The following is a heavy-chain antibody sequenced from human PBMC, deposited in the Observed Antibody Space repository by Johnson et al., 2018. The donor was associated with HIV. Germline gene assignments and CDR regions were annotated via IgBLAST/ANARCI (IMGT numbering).Heavy chain of an antibody. CDR2: IGITGSAT. V-gene: IGHV3-48*04. CDR1: GLTFSTYA. CDR3: ARDRGYWDAFDI. D-gene: IGHD3-22*01. J-gene: IGHJ3*02. Sequence: EQLVESAGGVVQPGRSLRLSCAASGLTFSTYAIHWVRQSPGYGLEWVSLIGITGSATYYASSVQGRFTTSRDNAKNALYLQMHRLRAEDTSVYYCARDRGYWDAFDIWGQGTMVTVSS.